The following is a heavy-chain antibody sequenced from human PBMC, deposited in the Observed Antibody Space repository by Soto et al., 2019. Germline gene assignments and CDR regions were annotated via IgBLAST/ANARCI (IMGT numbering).Heavy chain of an antibody. J-gene: IGHJ5*02. Sequence: GESLKISCKGSGYSFTSYWIGWVRQIPGKGLEWMGIIYPGDSDTRYSPSFQGQVTISADKSISTAYLQWSSLKASDTAMYYCARLRGRYYDFWSGYPGLFDPWGQGTLVTVSS. V-gene: IGHV5-51*01. D-gene: IGHD3-3*01. CDR2: IYPGDSDT. CDR3: ARLRGRYYDFWSGYPGLFDP. CDR1: GYSFTSYW.